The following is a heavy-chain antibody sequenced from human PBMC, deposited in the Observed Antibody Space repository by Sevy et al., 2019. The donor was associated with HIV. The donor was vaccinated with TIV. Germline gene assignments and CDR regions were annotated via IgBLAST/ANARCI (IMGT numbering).Heavy chain of an antibody. V-gene: IGHV1-69*13. CDR1: GGTFSSYG. J-gene: IGHJ4*02. CDR2: IIPILDTV. Sequence: ASVKVSCKASGGTFSSYGISWVRQAPGQGLEWMGGIIPILDTVNYAQKFQGRVTITADESTKTAYMELSSLRSEDTAVYYCARGGGNGWYYFDYWGQETLVTVS. CDR3: ARGGGNGWYYFDY. D-gene: IGHD6-19*01.